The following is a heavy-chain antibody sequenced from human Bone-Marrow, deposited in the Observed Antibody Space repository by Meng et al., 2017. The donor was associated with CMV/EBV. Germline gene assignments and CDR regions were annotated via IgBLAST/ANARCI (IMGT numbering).Heavy chain of an antibody. CDR1: GFTFSSYS. V-gene: IGHV3-21*01. CDR3: ARDPSSTSCYRSGCYYGMDV. Sequence: GESLKISCAASGFTFSSYSMNWVRQAPGKGLEWASSISSSSSYIYYADSVKGRFTISRDNAKNSLYLQMNSLRAEDTAVYYCARDPSSTSCYRSGCYYGMDVWGQGTTATVSS. J-gene: IGHJ6*02. D-gene: IGHD2-2*02. CDR2: ISSSSSYI.